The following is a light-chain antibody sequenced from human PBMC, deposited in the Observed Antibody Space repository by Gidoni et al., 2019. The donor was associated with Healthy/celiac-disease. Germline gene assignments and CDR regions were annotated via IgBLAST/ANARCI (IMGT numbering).Light chain of an antibody. Sequence: DIVMTQFPLSLPVTPGEPASISCRSSQSLLHSNGYNYLDWYLQKPGQSPQLLIYLGSNRASGVPDRFSGSGSGTDSTLKISKVEAEDVGVYYCMQALQTPRTFGPGTKVDIK. CDR2: LGS. J-gene: IGKJ3*01. V-gene: IGKV2-28*01. CDR3: MQALQTPRT. CDR1: QSLLHSNGYNY.